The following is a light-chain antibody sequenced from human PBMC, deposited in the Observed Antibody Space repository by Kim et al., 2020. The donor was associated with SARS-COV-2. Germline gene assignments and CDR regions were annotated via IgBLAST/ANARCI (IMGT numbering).Light chain of an antibody. CDR1: ENVNRW. J-gene: IGKJ1*01. CDR2: EAS. Sequence: DIQMTQSPSTLSASVGDRVTITCRASENVNRWLTWYQQKPGKAPKLLIYEASYLESGVPSRFSGSGSGTEFALTISGLQTDDFATYYCQEHNDYSWTVGQGTKVDIK. CDR3: QEHNDYSWT. V-gene: IGKV1-5*03.